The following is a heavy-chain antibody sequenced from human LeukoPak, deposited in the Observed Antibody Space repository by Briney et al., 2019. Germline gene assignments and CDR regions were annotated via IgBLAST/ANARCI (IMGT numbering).Heavy chain of an antibody. J-gene: IGHJ5*02. D-gene: IGHD1-14*01. CDR1: GGSISSYY. CDR3: ARRGTVRNWFDP. CDR2: IYYSGST. V-gene: IGHV4-39*01. Sequence: SESLSLTCTVSGGSISSYYWGWIRQPPGKGLEWIGSIYYSGSTYYNPSLKSRVTISVDTSKNQFSLKLSSVTAADTAVYYCARRGTVRNWFDPWGQGTLVTVSS.